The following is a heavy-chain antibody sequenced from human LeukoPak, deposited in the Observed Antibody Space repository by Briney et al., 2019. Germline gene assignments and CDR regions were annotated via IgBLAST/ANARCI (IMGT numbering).Heavy chain of an antibody. D-gene: IGHD3-10*01. CDR3: ARVEEGYGSGRRENYYYYYMDV. CDR1: GGSISSYY. Sequence: SETLSLTCTVSGGSISSYYWSWIRQPPGKGLEWIGYIHYSGSTNYNPSLKRRVTISVDTSKNQFSLRLSSVTAADTAVYYCARVEEGYGSGRRENYYYYYMDVWGKGTTVTISS. CDR2: IHYSGST. V-gene: IGHV4-59*01. J-gene: IGHJ6*03.